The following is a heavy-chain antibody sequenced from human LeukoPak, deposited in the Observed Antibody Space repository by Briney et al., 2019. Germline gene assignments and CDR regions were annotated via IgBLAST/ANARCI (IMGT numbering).Heavy chain of an antibody. CDR1: GGSVSSDSYY. D-gene: IGHD1-1*01. CDR2: IYYSGRT. V-gene: IGHV4-61*01. J-gene: IGHJ4*02. Sequence: SETLSLTCTVSGGSVSSDSYYWSWIRQPPGKGLEWIGYIYYSGRTNYNPSLKSRVIISVDTSKNQFSLKLSSVTAADTAVYYCARDAGTTSPWFTGFDYWGQGTLVTVSS. CDR3: ARDAGTTSPWFTGFDY.